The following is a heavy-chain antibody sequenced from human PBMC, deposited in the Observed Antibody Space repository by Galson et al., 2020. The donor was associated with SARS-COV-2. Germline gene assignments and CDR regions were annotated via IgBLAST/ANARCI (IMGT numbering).Heavy chain of an antibody. D-gene: IGHD6-6*01. V-gene: IGHV4-39*01. CDR3: ARQEQLVGNYYYYMDV. CDR1: GGSISSSSYY. CDR2: IYYSGST. Sequence: SETLSLTCTVSGGSISSSSYYWGWIRQPPGKGLEWIGSIYYSGSTYYNPSLKSRVTISVDTSKNQFSLKLSSVTAADTAVYYCARQEQLVGNYYYYMDVWGKGNTVTVSS. J-gene: IGHJ6*03.